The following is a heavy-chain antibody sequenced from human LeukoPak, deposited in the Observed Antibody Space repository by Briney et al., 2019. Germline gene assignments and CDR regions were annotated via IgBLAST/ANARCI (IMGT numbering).Heavy chain of an antibody. CDR3: ARVVSLYSSSSDFDY. J-gene: IGHJ4*02. CDR2: INHSGST. V-gene: IGHV4-34*01. D-gene: IGHD6-6*01. CDR1: GGSFSGYY. Sequence: SETLSLTCAVYGGSFSGYYWSWIRQPPGKGLEWIGEINHSGSTNYNPSLKSRVTISVDTSKNQFSLKLSSVTAADTAVYYCARVVSLYSSSSDFDYWGQGTLVTVSS.